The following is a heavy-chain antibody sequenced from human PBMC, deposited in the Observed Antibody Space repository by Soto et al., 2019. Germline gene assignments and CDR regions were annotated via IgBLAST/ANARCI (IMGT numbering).Heavy chain of an antibody. CDR3: AREGRGYSGYVGIYGMDV. CDR2: ISSSGSTI. D-gene: IGHD5-12*01. J-gene: IGHJ6*02. CDR1: GFTFSSYE. V-gene: IGHV3-48*03. Sequence: GGSLRLSCAASGFTFSSYEMNWVRQAPGKGLEWVSYISSSGSTIYYADSVKGRFTISRDNAKNSLYLQMNSLRAEDTAVYYCAREGRGYSGYVGIYGMDVWGQGTTVTVSS.